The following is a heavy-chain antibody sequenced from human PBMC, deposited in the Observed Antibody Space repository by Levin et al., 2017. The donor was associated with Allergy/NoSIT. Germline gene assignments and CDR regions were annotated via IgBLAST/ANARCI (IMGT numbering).Heavy chain of an antibody. CDR1: GFTFSTYS. V-gene: IGHV3-21*01. CDR2: ISDSSTYI. J-gene: IGHJ4*02. CDR3: ARDSEPASSYGSGTYALSEY. Sequence: GGSLRLSCAASGFTFSTYSMNWVRQAPGKGLEWVSSISDSSTYIYYADSVKGRFTISRDNAKNSLYLQMDSLRAEDTAVYYCARDSEPASSYGSGTYALSEYWGQGILVTVSS. D-gene: IGHD3-10*01.